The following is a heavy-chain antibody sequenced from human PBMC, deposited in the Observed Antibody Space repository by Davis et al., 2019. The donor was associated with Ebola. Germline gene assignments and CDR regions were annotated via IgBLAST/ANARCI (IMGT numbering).Heavy chain of an antibody. CDR1: GFSFDAYA. CDR3: AREEGSSRWQNNWFDY. J-gene: IGHJ5*01. CDR2: IWYEGTDG. V-gene: IGHV3-33*08. Sequence: GESLKISCEASGFSFDAYAMHWVRQAPGQGLEWVSSIWYEGTDGNYADSVRGRFIISRDDSKNTLYLQMNSLRVEDTAIYYCAREEGSSRWQNNWFDYWGQGTLVTVSS. D-gene: IGHD2-2*01.